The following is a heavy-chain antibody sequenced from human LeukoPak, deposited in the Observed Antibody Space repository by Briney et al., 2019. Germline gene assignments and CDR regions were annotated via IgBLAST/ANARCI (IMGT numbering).Heavy chain of an antibody. D-gene: IGHD2-2*01. Sequence: SETLSLTCTVSGGSISSSSYYWSWIRQPPGKGLEWIGYIYYSGSTNYNPSLKSRVTISVDTSKNQFSLKLSSVTAADTAVYYCARADCSSTSCYLDYWGQGTLVTVSS. V-gene: IGHV4-61*01. CDR3: ARADCSSTSCYLDY. CDR1: GGSISSSSYY. J-gene: IGHJ4*02. CDR2: IYYSGST.